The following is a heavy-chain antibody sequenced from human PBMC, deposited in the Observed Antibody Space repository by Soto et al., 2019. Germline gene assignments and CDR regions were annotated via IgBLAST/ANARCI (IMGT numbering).Heavy chain of an antibody. D-gene: IGHD3-22*01. V-gene: IGHV1-8*01. J-gene: IGHJ5*02. CDR3: ARDGTGNGGYYYWFAP. Sequence: ASVKVSCKASGYTFTSYDINWVRQATGQGLEWMGWMNPNSGNTGYAQKFQGRVTMTRNTSISTAYMELSSLRSDDTAVYYCARDGTGNGGYYYWFAPWGQGTLVTVSS. CDR1: GYTFTSYD. CDR2: MNPNSGNT.